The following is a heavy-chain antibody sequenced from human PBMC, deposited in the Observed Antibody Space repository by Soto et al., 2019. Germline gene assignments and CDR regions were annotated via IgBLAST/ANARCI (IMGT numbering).Heavy chain of an antibody. J-gene: IGHJ4*02. CDR2: INPNSGGT. V-gene: IGHV1-2*02. CDR1: GYTFTGYY. Sequence: ASVKVSCKASGYTFTGYYMHWVRQAPGQGLEWMGWINPNSGGTNYAQKFQGRVTMTRDTSISTAYMELSGLRSDDTAVYYCARDRADSSSWYGTDYWGQGTLVTVSS. CDR3: ARDRADSSSWYGTDY. D-gene: IGHD6-13*01.